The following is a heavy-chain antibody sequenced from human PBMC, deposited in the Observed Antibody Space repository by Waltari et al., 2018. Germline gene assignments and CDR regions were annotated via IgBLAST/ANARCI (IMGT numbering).Heavy chain of an antibody. V-gene: IGHV3-23*01. CDR2: ITGDAST. CDR3: AKDEISGDGYVIFDY. CDR1: GFTFNNFA. Sequence: VQLLESGGGFVQTGGSLRLSCAASGFTFNNFAINWVRQAPGKGLEWVATITGDASTYYLYSVKGRFTVSRDNSKSTVYLQMSILRAEDTALYYCAKDEISGDGYVIFDYWGPGTLVTVSS. J-gene: IGHJ4*02. D-gene: IGHD5-12*01.